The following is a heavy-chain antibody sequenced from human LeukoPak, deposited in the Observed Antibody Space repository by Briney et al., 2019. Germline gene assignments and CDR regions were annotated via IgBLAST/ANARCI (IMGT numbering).Heavy chain of an antibody. Sequence: WVSAISGSGGSTYYAASVKGRFTISRDNSKNTLYLQMNSLRAEDTAVYYCAKFETVYFDYWGQGTLVTVSS. V-gene: IGHV3-23*01. D-gene: IGHD4-17*01. CDR2: ISGSGGST. CDR3: AKFETVYFDY. J-gene: IGHJ4*02.